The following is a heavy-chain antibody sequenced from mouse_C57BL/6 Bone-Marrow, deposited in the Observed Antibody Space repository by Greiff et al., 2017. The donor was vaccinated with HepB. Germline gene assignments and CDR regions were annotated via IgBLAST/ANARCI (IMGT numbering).Heavy chain of an antibody. CDR2: IWTGGGT. CDR3: ARMDYGSSSYWYFDV. V-gene: IGHV2-9-1*01. Sequence: VKVVESGPGLVAPSQSLSITCTVSGFSLTSYAISWVRQPPGKGLEWLGVIWTGGGTNYNSALKSRLSISKDNSKSQVFLKMNSLQTDDTARYYCARMDYGSSSYWYFDVWGTGTTVTVSS. J-gene: IGHJ1*03. CDR1: GFSLTSYA. D-gene: IGHD1-1*01.